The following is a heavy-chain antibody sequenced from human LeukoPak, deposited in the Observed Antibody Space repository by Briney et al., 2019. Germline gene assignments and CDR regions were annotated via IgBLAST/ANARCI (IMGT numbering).Heavy chain of an antibody. D-gene: IGHD3-16*01. J-gene: IGHJ6*02. V-gene: IGHV3-7*03. CDR1: GFTFSSYW. CDR3: ARGGGLDV. Sequence: GSLSLSCAASGFTFSSYWMNWARQAPGKGLEWVASINHNGNVNYYVDSVKGRFTISRDNAKNSLYLQMSSLRAEDTAVYFCARGGGLDVWGQGATVTVSS. CDR2: INHNGNVN.